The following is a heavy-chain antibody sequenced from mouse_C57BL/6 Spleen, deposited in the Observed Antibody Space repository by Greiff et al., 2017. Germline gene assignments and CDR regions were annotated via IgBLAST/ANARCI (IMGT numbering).Heavy chain of an antibody. CDR1: GFTFTDYY. V-gene: IGHV7-3*01. CDR2: IRNKANGYTT. J-gene: IGHJ3*01. D-gene: IGHD2-4*01. Sequence: EVQLVEPVGGLVQPGGSLSLSCAASGFTFTDYYMSWVRQPPGRALEWMGFIRNKANGYTTEYSASVKGRFTISRDTSTSILYLQMNAPRDEDSATYYGARDYEAFAYWGQGTLVTVSA. CDR3: ARDYEAFAY.